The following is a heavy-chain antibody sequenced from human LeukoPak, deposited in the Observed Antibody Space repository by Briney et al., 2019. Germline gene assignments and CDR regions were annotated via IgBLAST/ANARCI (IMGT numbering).Heavy chain of an antibody. V-gene: IGHV1-69*05. D-gene: IGHD3-22*01. CDR2: IIPIFGTA. Sequence: GASVKVSCTASGGTFISYAISWVRQAPGEGLEWVGGIIPIFGTANYAQKFQGIVTITTDESTSTAYMELSSLRSEDTAVYYCASGYYYDSSGYYYVYNHWGQGTLVTVSS. CDR1: GGTFISYA. J-gene: IGHJ5*02. CDR3: ASGYYYDSSGYYYVYNH.